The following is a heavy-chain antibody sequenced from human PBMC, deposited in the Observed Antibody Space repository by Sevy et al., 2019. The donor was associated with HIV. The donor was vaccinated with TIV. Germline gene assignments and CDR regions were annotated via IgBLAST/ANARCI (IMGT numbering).Heavy chain of an antibody. Sequence: GSLRLSCAASGFTFSNAWMSWVRQAPGKGLEWVGRIKSKTDGGTTDYAAPVKGRFTISRDDSKNTLYLQMNSLKTEDTAVYYCTTERAYYDYVWGSYRPAGNYYYYYMDVWGKGTTVTVSS. V-gene: IGHV3-15*01. J-gene: IGHJ6*03. CDR1: GFTFSNAW. CDR2: IKSKTDGGTT. D-gene: IGHD3-16*02. CDR3: TTERAYYDYVWGSYRPAGNYYYYYMDV.